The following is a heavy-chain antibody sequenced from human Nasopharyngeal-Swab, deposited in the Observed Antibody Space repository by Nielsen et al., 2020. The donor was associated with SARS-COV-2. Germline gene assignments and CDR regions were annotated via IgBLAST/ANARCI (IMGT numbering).Heavy chain of an antibody. Sequence: KASCKGSGYSLSTYWITWARQMPGKGLEWTGRIDPSDSYTNYSPSSHGHVTISTDKSINTAYLQWNSLKASDTAIYYCARQRGISVAGGTLDYWGAGTLVTVSS. V-gene: IGHV5-10-1*01. CDR1: GYSLSTYW. D-gene: IGHD6-19*01. CDR2: IDPSDSYT. J-gene: IGHJ4*02. CDR3: ARQRGISVAGGTLDY.